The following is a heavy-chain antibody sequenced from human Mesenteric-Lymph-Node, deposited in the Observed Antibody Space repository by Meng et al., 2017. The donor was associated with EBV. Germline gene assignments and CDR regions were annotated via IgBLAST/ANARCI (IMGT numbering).Heavy chain of an antibody. D-gene: IGHD3-10*01. V-gene: IGHV4-39*01. Sequence: PPLPGAGPGMVRPSGTLSLICTVSSDSISSTSYHWGWIRQPPGKGLEWIGSIYYSGTTYFNPSLESRVSISVDTSKKQFSLRLTPVTAADTAVYYCARQYGSSFDYWGQGTLVTVSS. CDR1: SDSISSTSYH. CDR2: IYYSGTT. CDR3: ARQYGSSFDY. J-gene: IGHJ4*02.